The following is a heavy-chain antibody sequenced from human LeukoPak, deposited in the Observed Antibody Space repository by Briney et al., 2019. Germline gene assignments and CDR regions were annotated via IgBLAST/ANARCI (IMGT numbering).Heavy chain of an antibody. D-gene: IGHD3-10*01. CDR3: AKGLRITMVRGVFDP. J-gene: IGHJ5*02. V-gene: IGHV3-7*03. Sequence: TGGSLRLSCAASGFTFSSYWMSWVRQAPGKGLEWVANINQDGSEKYYVDSVKGRFTISRDNSKNTLYLQMNSLRAEDTAVYYCAKGLRITMVRGVFDPWGQGTLVTVSS. CDR2: INQDGSEK. CDR1: GFTFSSYW.